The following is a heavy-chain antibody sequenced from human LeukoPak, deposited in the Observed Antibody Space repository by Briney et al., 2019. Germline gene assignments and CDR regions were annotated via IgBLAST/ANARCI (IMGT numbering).Heavy chain of an antibody. J-gene: IGHJ4*02. V-gene: IGHV4-34*01. CDR3: ARGRRYCSSTSCYTPFDY. D-gene: IGHD2-2*02. Sequence: NPSETLSLTCAVYGGSFSGYYWSWIRQTPGKGLEWIGGINHSGSTNNNPSLKSRVTISVDTSKNQFSLKLSSVTAADTAVYYCARGRRYCSSTSCYTPFDYWGQGTLVTVSS. CDR2: INHSGST. CDR1: GGSFSGYY.